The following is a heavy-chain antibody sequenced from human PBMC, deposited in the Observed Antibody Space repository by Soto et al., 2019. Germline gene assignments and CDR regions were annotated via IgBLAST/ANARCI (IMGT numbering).Heavy chain of an antibody. CDR1: GFTVSSNY. CDR2: IYSGGST. D-gene: IGHD3-3*01. V-gene: IGHV3-66*01. CDR3: AKDLARFLEWLLSPGPNTYGMDV. Sequence: GGSLRLSCAASGFTVSSNYMSWVRQAPGKGLEWVSVIYSGGSTSYADSVKGRFTISRGNSKNTLYLQMNSLRAEDTAVYYCAKDLARFLEWLLSPGPNTYGMDVWGQGTTVTVSS. J-gene: IGHJ6*02.